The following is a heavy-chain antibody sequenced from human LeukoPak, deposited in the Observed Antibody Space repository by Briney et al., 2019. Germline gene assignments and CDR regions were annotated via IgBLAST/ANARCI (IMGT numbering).Heavy chain of an antibody. D-gene: IGHD3-3*01. J-gene: IGHJ6*03. CDR1: GGSISSYY. CDR2: IYYSGST. V-gene: IGHV4-59*01. CDR3: ARAQTYYDFWSGPYYYYYMDV. Sequence: PSETLSLTCTVSGGSISSYYWSWIRQPPGKGLEWIGYIYYSGSTNYNPSLKSRVTISVDTSKNQFSLKLSSVTAADTAVYYCARAQTYYDFWSGPYYYYYMDVWGKGTTVTVSS.